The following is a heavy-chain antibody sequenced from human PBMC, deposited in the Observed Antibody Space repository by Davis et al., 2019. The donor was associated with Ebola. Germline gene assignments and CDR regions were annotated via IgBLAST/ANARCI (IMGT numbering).Heavy chain of an antibody. CDR2: IYYSGST. CDR3: ARDARYSSSWTYYYYYMDV. J-gene: IGHJ6*03. Sequence: MPSETLSLTCTVSGGSISSYYWSWIRQPPGKGLEWIGYIYYSGSTNYNPSLKSRVTISVDTSENQFSLKLSSVTAADTAVYYCARDARYSSSWTYYYYYMDVWGKGTTVTVSS. D-gene: IGHD6-13*01. V-gene: IGHV4-59*01. CDR1: GGSISSYY.